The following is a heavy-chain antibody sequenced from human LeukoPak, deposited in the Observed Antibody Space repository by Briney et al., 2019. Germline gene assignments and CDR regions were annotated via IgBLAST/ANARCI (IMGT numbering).Heavy chain of an antibody. J-gene: IGHJ4*02. CDR3: ARDAMVRGVVSDY. Sequence: GGSLRLSCAASGFTVSSNYMSWVRQAPGKGLEWVSVIYSGGSTYYADSVKGRFTISRDNTKNTLYLQMNSLRAEDTAVYYCARDAMVRGVVSDYWGQGTLVTVSS. V-gene: IGHV3-53*01. CDR2: IYSGGST. D-gene: IGHD3-10*01. CDR1: GFTVSSNY.